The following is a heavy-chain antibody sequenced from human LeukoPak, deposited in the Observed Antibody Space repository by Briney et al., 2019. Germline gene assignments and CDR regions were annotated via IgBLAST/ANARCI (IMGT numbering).Heavy chain of an antibody. CDR1: GGSISSSSYY. J-gene: IGHJ4*02. CDR3: ARDGSRRNFYGL. CDR2: IYYSGST. Sequence: SETLSLTCTVSGGSISSSSYYWGWIRQPPGKGLEWIGSIYYSGSTYYNPSLKSRVTISVDTSKNQFSLKLSSVTAADTAVYYCARDGSRRNFYGLWGQGTLVTVSS. D-gene: IGHD3-10*01. V-gene: IGHV4-39*07.